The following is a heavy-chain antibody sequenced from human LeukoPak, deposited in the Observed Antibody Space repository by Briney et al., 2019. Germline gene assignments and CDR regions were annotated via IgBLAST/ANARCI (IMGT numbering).Heavy chain of an antibody. CDR2: IYYSGST. CDR3: ARIGSNWNFDY. Sequence: SETLSLTCTVSGGSISSSSYYWGWIRQPPGKGLEWIGSIYYSGSTYYNPSLKSRVTISVDTSKNQFSLKLSSVTAADTAVYYCARIGSNWNFDYWGQGTLVTVSS. V-gene: IGHV4-39*07. CDR1: GGSISSSSYY. D-gene: IGHD6-13*01. J-gene: IGHJ4*02.